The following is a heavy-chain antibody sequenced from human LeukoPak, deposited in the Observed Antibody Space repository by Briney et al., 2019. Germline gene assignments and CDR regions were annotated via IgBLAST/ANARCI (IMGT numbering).Heavy chain of an antibody. D-gene: IGHD6-19*01. CDR2: IYTSGST. Sequence: PSETLSLTCTVSGGSNSSYYWSWIRQPAGKGLEWIGRIYTSGSTNYNPSLKSRVTISVDKSKNQFSLKLSSVTAADTAVYYCARSRGIAVAGTGNWFDPWGQGTLVTVSS. V-gene: IGHV4-4*07. CDR3: ARSRGIAVAGTGNWFDP. CDR1: GGSNSSYY. J-gene: IGHJ5*02.